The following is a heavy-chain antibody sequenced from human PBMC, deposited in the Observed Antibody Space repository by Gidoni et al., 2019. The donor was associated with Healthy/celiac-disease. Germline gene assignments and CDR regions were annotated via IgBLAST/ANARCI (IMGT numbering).Heavy chain of an antibody. V-gene: IGHV3-33*01. Sequence: QVQLVESGGGVVQPGRSLRLSCAASGFTFCSYGMPWVRQAAGKGLEWVAGIGYDGSNKYYADSVKGRFTISRDNSKNTLYLQMNSLRAEDTAVYYCARGGSYYDFWSGYYTGADFDYWGQGTLVTVSS. CDR3: ARGGSYYDFWSGYYTGADFDY. J-gene: IGHJ4*02. D-gene: IGHD3-3*01. CDR2: IGYDGSNK. CDR1: GFTFCSYG.